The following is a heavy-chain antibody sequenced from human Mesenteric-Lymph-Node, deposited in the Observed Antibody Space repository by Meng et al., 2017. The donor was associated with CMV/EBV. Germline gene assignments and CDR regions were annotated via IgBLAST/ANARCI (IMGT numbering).Heavy chain of an antibody. V-gene: IGHV4-30-4*08. Sequence: SETLSLTCSVSGDSVSSGDSYWTWIRQPPGTGLEWIGYISYRGSTYYNPSLKSRGIISLDTSKNQFSLNLNSATAADTAVYYCARAMSSRYYYGMDVWGQGTTVTVSS. CDR2: ISYRGST. D-gene: IGHD3-10*01. CDR1: GDSVSSGDSY. J-gene: IGHJ6*02. CDR3: ARAMSSRYYYGMDV.